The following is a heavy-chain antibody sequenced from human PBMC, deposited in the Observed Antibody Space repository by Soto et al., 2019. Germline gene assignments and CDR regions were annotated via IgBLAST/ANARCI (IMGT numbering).Heavy chain of an antibody. D-gene: IGHD6-6*01. V-gene: IGHV4-59*01. Sequence: SETLSLTCTVSGGSISSYYWSWIRQPPGKGLEWIGYIYYSGSTNYNPSLKSRVTISVDTSKNQFSLKLSSVTAADTAVYFCARATEDLYSCWSILAGGYEGDYYYMDVWGKGTMVTVSS. CDR2: IYYSGST. CDR1: GGSISSYY. CDR3: ARATEDLYSCWSILAGGYEGDYYYMDV. J-gene: IGHJ6*03.